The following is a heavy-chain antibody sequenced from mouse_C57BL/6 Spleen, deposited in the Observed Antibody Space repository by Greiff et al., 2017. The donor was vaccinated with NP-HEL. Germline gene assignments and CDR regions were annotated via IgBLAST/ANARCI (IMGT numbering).Heavy chain of an antibody. CDR1: GFTFSDYY. J-gene: IGHJ3*01. Sequence: EVQGVESGGGLVQPGGSLKLSCAASGFTFSDYYMYWVRQTPEKRLEWVAYISNGGGSTYYPDTVKGRFTISRDNAKNTLYLQMSRLKSEDTAMYYCARQDGDDYDGAWFAYWGQGTLVTVSA. CDR3: ARQDGDDYDGAWFAY. CDR2: ISNGGGST. D-gene: IGHD2-4*01. V-gene: IGHV5-12*01.